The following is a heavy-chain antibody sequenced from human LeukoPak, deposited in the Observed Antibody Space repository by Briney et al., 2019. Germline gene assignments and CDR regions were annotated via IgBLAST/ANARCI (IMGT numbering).Heavy chain of an antibody. J-gene: IGHJ6*03. Sequence: GESLKISCKGSGYSFASYWIGWVRQMPGKGLEWMGIIYPGDSDTRYSPSFQGQVTISADKSISTAYMELSRLRSDDTAVYYCARDNKYGSGRDTTRAYYYYYMDVWGKGTTVTISS. D-gene: IGHD3-10*01. CDR1: GYSFASYW. V-gene: IGHV5-51*01. CDR3: ARDNKYGSGRDTTRAYYYYYMDV. CDR2: IYPGDSDT.